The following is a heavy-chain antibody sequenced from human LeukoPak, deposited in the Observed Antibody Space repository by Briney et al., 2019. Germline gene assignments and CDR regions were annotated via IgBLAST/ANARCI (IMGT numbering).Heavy chain of an antibody. D-gene: IGHD6-13*01. J-gene: IGHJ5*02. CDR1: GGSFSSYY. Sequence: SETLSLTCAVYGGSFSSYYWSWIRQPPGKGLEWIGYIYYSGSTNYNPSLKSRVTISVDTSKNQFSLKLSSVTAADTAVYYCARISIAAAGNWFDPWGQGTLVTVSS. V-gene: IGHV4-59*08. CDR3: ARISIAAAGNWFDP. CDR2: IYYSGST.